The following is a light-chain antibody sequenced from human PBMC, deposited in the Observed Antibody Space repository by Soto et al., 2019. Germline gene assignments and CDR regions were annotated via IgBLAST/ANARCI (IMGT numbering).Light chain of an antibody. CDR2: DVT. V-gene: IGLV2-8*01. CDR1: SSDVGGYNY. Sequence: QSVLTQPPSASGSPGQSVTISCTGTSSDVGGYNYVSWYQQHPGKAPKLMIYDVTKRPSGVPDRFSGSKSGNTASLTVSGLQAEDEADYYCSSYAGSNNVVVFGGGTKLTVL. CDR3: SSYAGSNNVVV. J-gene: IGLJ2*01.